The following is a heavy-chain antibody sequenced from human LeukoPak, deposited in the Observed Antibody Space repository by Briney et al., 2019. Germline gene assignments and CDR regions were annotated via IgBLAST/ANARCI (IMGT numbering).Heavy chain of an antibody. D-gene: IGHD3-22*01. J-gene: IGHJ4*02. CDR3: ARDIAPYYYDSSGTFDY. CDR1: GFTFSSYS. V-gene: IGHV3-48*02. Sequence: QPGGSLRLSCAASGFTFSSYSMNWVRQAPGKGLEWVSYISSSSTIYYADSVKGRFTISRDNAKNSLYLQMNSLRDEDTAVYYCARDIAPYYYDSSGTFDYWGQGTLVTVSS. CDR2: ISSSSTI.